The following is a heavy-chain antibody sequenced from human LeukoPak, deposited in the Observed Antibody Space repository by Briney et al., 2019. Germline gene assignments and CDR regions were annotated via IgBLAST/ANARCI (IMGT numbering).Heavy chain of an antibody. CDR2: INHSGST. Sequence: SETLSLTCAVYGESFSGYYWSWIRQPPGKGLEWIGEINHSGSTNYNPSLKSRVTISVDTSKNQFSLKLSSVTAADTAVYYCARVSSYAFDIWGQGTMVTVSS. CDR1: GESFSGYY. D-gene: IGHD2-8*01. J-gene: IGHJ3*02. CDR3: ARVSSYAFDI. V-gene: IGHV4-34*01.